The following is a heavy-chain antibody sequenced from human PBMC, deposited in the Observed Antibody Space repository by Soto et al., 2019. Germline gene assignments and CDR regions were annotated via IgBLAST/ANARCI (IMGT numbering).Heavy chain of an antibody. CDR1: GFTFSDHY. V-gene: IGHV3-72*01. D-gene: IGHD3-22*01. Sequence: GGSLRLSCAASGFTFSDHYMDWVRQAPGKGLEWVGRTRNKANSYTTEYAASVKGRFTISRDDSKNSLYLQMNSLKTEDTAVYYCARVLTYYYDSSGYFDYWGQGTLVTVSS. CDR3: ARVLTYYYDSSGYFDY. J-gene: IGHJ4*02. CDR2: TRNKANSYTT.